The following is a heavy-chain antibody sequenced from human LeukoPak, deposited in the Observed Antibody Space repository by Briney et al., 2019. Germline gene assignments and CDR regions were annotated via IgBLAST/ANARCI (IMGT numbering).Heavy chain of an antibody. Sequence: GRSLRLSCAPSGFTFDDYSMHWVRHPRGRGLEWVLGFSWNSGSIGYADSVKGRFTISRDNAKNSLYLQMNSLRAEDTALYYCAKDDTAMVRGDFDYWGQGTLVTVSS. CDR1: GFTFDDYS. V-gene: IGHV3-9*01. CDR3: AKDDTAMVRGDFDY. J-gene: IGHJ4*02. CDR2: FSWNSGSI. D-gene: IGHD5-18*01.